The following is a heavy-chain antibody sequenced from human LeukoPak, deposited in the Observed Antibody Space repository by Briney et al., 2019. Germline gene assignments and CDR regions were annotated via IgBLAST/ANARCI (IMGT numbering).Heavy chain of an antibody. D-gene: IGHD1-26*01. CDR1: GGSISSGSDY. CDR2: IYSSGRT. J-gene: IGHJ5*02. V-gene: IGHV4-61*02. CDR3: AGAPSNRNSGTYSWFDP. Sequence: SETLSLTCTVCGGSISSGSDYWSWIRQPAGKGLEWIGRIYSSGRTNYNPSLQSRVTISIDTSKNQFSLKLSSVTAADTAVYYCAGAPSNRNSGTYSWFDPWGQGTLVTVSS.